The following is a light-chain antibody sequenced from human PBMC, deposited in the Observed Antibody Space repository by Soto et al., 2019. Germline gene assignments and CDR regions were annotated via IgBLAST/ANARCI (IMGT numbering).Light chain of an antibody. J-gene: IGKJ3*01. V-gene: IGKV3-20*01. CDR1: QSISGSY. Sequence: EIVLTQSPGTLSLSPGERATLSCRASQSISGSYLAWYQQKPGQAPRLLIYGTSSRATGIPDRFSGSGSGTDFTLTISILEPEDFAVYYCQQYGSSPPFTFGPGTKVDIK. CDR3: QQYGSSPPFT. CDR2: GTS.